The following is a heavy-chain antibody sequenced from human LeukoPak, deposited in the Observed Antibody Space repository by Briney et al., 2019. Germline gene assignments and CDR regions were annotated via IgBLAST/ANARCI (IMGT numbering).Heavy chain of an antibody. CDR3: ARQYYDSSGYFDY. J-gene: IGHJ4*02. V-gene: IGHV4-39*01. CDR2: IYYSGST. Sequence: KTSETLSLTCTVSGGSISSRSYYCGWIRQPPGKGLEWNGSIYYSGSTYYNPSLKSRLTISVDTSKNQFSLKLSSVTAADTAVYYCARQYYDSSGYFDYWGQGTLVTVSS. CDR1: GGSISSRSYY. D-gene: IGHD3-22*01.